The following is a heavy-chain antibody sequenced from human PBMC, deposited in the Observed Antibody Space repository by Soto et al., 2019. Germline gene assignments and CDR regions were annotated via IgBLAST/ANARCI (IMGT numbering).Heavy chain of an antibody. CDR1: GYRFTSYL. CDR3: ARKDKSGYFNWFDP. Sequence: GESLKLSCRTSGYRFTSYLIAWVRQLPSKGLEWMGIIFPSDSDTRYSPSFQGQVTISADRSTSTVFLQWASLKASDTAVYFCARKDKSGYFNWFDPWGQGTLVTVSS. CDR2: IFPSDSDT. D-gene: IGHD3-22*01. V-gene: IGHV5-51*01. J-gene: IGHJ5*02.